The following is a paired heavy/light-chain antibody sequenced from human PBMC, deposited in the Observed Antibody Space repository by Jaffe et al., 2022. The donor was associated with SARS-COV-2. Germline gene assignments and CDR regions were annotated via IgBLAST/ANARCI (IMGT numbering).Heavy chain of an antibody. J-gene: IGHJ6*02. CDR3: ARWPGFGGVNHNGMDV. CDR2: ISGSGGST. CDR1: GFTFSSYA. D-gene: IGHD3-3*01. Sequence: EVQLLESGGDLVQPGGSLRLSCAASGFTFSSYAMSWVRQAPGKGLEWVSTISGSGGSTDYADSVKGRFTISRDNSKNTLYVQMNSLRADDTAVYYCARWPGFGGVNHNGMDVWGQGTTVTVSS. V-gene: IGHV3-23*01.
Light chain of an antibody. CDR3: ATWDHSLKGYI. CDR1: TSNIGSDT. Sequence: QSVLTQPPSASGTPGQRVTISCSGSTSNIGSDTVNWYQQLPGTAPKVLIYSDNQRPSGVPDRFSGSKSGTSASLAIGGLQSEDEADYYCATWDHSLKGYIFGTGTKVTVL. CDR2: SDN. J-gene: IGLJ1*01. V-gene: IGLV1-44*01.